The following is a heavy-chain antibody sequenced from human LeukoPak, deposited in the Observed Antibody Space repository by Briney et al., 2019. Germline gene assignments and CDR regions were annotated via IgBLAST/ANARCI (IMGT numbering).Heavy chain of an antibody. CDR3: ARGRPFYGSGCCWVRGYYGIDV. J-gene: IGHJ6*02. Sequence: AETLSLTCAVCGGSFSGYYWIWIRQPPGKGLEWMGEINHSGSTNYHPSLKNRVTKSVDTSKSQLSLKLSSVAAADTAVHNYARGRPFYGSGCCWVRGYYGIDVWGQGTTVTVSS. V-gene: IGHV4-34*01. CDR1: GGSFSGYY. CDR2: INHSGST. D-gene: IGHD3-10*01.